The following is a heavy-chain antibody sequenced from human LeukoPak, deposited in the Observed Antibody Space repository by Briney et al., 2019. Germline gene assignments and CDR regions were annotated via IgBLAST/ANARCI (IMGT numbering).Heavy chain of an antibody. CDR3: ARDRVNYYDSSGYGIGY. Sequence: SVKVSCKASGGTFSSYAISWVRQAPGQGLEWMGGIIPIFGTANYAQKFQGRVTITADESTSTAYMELSSLRSEDTAVYYCARDRVNYYDSSGYGIGYWGQKTLVTVSS. D-gene: IGHD3-22*01. V-gene: IGHV1-69*13. CDR2: IIPIFGTA. J-gene: IGHJ4*02. CDR1: GGTFSSYA.